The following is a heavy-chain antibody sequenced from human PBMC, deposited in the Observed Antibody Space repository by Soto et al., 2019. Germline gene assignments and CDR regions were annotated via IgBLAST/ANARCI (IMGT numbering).Heavy chain of an antibody. D-gene: IGHD1-1*01. CDR3: ANGSRGPHAFRTQRSLDP. CDR1: GFTLSRNA. J-gene: IGHJ5*02. V-gene: IGHV3-23*01. Sequence: GGYRRLWCAASGFTLSRNAMSWVRQAPGKGLEYVSGISGGSTYYADSVKGRFTISRDDSKNTLYMQMNSLRADDTAVYYCANGSRGPHAFRTQRSLDP. CDR2: ISGGST.